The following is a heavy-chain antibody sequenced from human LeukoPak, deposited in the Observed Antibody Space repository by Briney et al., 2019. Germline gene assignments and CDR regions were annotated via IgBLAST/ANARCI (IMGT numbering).Heavy chain of an antibody. V-gene: IGHV4-31*03. CDR1: GGSISSGGYY. CDR2: IYYSGST. Sequence: PPETLSLTCTVSGGSISSGGYYWSWIRQHPGKGLEWIGYIYYSGSTYYNPSLKSRVTISVDTSKNQFSLKLSSVTAADTAVYYCARYSTVTTPGGYYYGMDVWGQGTTVTVSS. J-gene: IGHJ6*02. CDR3: ARYSTVTTPGGYYYGMDV. D-gene: IGHD4-17*01.